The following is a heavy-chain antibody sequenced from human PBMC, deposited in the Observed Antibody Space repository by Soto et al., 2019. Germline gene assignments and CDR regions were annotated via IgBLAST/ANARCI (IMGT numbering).Heavy chain of an antibody. CDR2: IYYSGST. Sequence: SETLSLTCTVSGGSISSSSYYWGWIRQPPGKGLEWIGSIYYSGSTYYNPSLKSRVTISVDTSKNQFSLKLSSVTAADTAVYYCARLWFGELGVPYFDSWRQGTLVTVS. CDR1: GGSISSSSYY. J-gene: IGHJ4*02. V-gene: IGHV4-39*01. D-gene: IGHD3-10*01. CDR3: ARLWFGELGVPYFDS.